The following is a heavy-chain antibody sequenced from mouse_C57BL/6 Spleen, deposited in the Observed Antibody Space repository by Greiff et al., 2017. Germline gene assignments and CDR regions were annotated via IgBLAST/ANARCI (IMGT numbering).Heavy chain of an antibody. V-gene: IGHV1-80*01. J-gene: IGHJ2*01. CDR3: ARCYYGSRGFDY. CDR1: GYAFSSYW. Sequence: QVQLQQSGAELVKPGASVKISCKASGYAFSSYWMNWVKQRPGKGLEWIGQIDPGDGDTNYNGKFKGKATLTADKSSSTAYMQLSSLTSEDSAVYFCARCYYGSRGFDYWGQGTTLTVSS. CDR2: IDPGDGDT. D-gene: IGHD1-1*01.